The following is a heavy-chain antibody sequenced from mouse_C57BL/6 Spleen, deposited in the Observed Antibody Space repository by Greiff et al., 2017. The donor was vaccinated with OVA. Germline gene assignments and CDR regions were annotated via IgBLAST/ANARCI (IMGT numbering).Heavy chain of an antibody. J-gene: IGHJ3*01. CDR2: ISSGGDYI. CDR1: GFTFSSYA. CDR3: TRDENFSWFAY. V-gene: IGHV5-9-1*02. Sequence: EVKVVESGEGLVKPGGSLKLSCAASGFTFSSYAMSWVRQTPEKRLEWVAYISSGGDYIYYADTVKGRFTISRDNARNTLYLQMSSLKSEDTAMYYCTRDENFSWFAYWGQGTLVTVSA.